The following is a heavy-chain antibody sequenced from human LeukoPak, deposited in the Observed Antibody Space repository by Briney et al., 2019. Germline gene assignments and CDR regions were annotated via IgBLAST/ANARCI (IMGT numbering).Heavy chain of an antibody. Sequence: GGSLRLSCAASGFTFSSYAMHWVRQDPGKGLEWVVVISYDGSNKYYADSVKGRFTISRDNSKNTLYLQMNSLRAEDTAVYYCARNRPTLSIVVVVADYWGQGTLVTVSS. CDR2: ISYDGSNK. J-gene: IGHJ4*02. V-gene: IGHV3-30*04. CDR3: ARNRPTLSIVVVVADY. D-gene: IGHD2-15*01. CDR1: GFTFSSYA.